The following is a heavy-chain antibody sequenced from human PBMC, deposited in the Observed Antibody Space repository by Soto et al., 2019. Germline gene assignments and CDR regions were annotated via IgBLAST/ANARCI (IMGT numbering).Heavy chain of an antibody. CDR2: IYYSGST. CDR3: ARLYGDYGDDVFDI. Sequence: PSETLSLTCTVSGGSISSYYWSWIRQPPGKGLEWIGYIYYSGSTNYNPSLKSRVTISVDTSKNQFSLKLSSVTAADTAVYYCARLYGDYGDDVFDIRGQGSLVTVSS. CDR1: GGSISSYY. D-gene: IGHD4-17*01. J-gene: IGHJ3*02. V-gene: IGHV4-59*08.